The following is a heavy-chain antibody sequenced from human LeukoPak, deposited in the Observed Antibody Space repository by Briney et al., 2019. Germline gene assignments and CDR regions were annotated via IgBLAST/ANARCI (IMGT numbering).Heavy chain of an antibody. D-gene: IGHD3-22*01. J-gene: IGHJ6*03. V-gene: IGHV3-7*01. Sequence: GGSLRLSCAASGFTFSSYWMSWVRQAPGKGLEWVANIKQDGSEKHYVDSVKGRFTISRDNAKNSLYLQMNSLRAEDTAVYYCARALDYYDSSGYPHNYYYYYYMDVWGKGTTVTASS. CDR1: GFTFSSYW. CDR2: IKQDGSEK. CDR3: ARALDYYDSSGYPHNYYYYYYMDV.